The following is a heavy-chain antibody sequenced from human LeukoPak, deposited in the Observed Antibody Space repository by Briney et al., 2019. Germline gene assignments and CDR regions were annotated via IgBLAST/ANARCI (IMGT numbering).Heavy chain of an antibody. CDR2: IYTSGST. V-gene: IGHV4-4*07. CDR1: GGSISSYY. J-gene: IGHJ5*02. CDR3: AREPQYCSSTSCYLVMWFDP. Sequence: PSETLSLTCTVSGGSISSYYWSWIRQPAGKGLEWIGRIYTSGSTDYNPSLKSRVTMSVDTSKNQFSLKLSSVTAADTAVYYYAREPQYCSSTSCYLVMWFDPWGQGTLVTVSS. D-gene: IGHD2-2*01.